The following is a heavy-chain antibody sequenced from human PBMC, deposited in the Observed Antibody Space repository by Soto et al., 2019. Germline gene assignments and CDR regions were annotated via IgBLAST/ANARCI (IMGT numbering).Heavy chain of an antibody. D-gene: IGHD2-21*01. J-gene: IGHJ4*02. CDR2: ISYDGSNK. CDR1: GFTFSSYG. Sequence: GGSLRLSCAASGFTFSSYGMHWVRQAPGKGLEWVAVISYDGSNKYYADSVKGRFTISRDNSKNTLYLQMNSLRAEDTAVYYCAKGPIVYCGGDCYGRVFDYWGQGTLVTVSS. CDR3: AKGPIVYCGGDCYGRVFDY. V-gene: IGHV3-30*18.